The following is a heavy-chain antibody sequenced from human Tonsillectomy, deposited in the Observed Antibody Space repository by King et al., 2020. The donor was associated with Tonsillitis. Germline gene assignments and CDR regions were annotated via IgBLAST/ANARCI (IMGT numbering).Heavy chain of an antibody. CDR3: ARLELRGMTYYGMDV. D-gene: IGHD1-7*01. J-gene: IGHJ6*02. V-gene: IGHV4-39*01. CDR1: GGSISSSTYY. CDR2: IYYSGGT. Sequence: QLQESGPGLVKPSETLSLTCTVSGGSISSSTYYWGWIRQPPGKGLDWIGIIYYSGGTYYNPSLRSRVTISVETSKNLFSLRRTSVTAADTAVYYCARLELRGMTYYGMDVWGQGTTVTVSS.